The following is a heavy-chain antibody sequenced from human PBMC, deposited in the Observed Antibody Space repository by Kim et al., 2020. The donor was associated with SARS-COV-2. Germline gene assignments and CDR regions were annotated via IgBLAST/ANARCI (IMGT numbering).Heavy chain of an antibody. CDR3: ARSPPGYYDYVWGSGDRGPPDY. J-gene: IGHJ4*02. CDR1: GYTFTSYA. Sequence: ASVKVSCKASGYTFTSYAMNWVRQAPGQGLEWMGWINTNTGNPTYAQGFTGRFVFSLDTSVSTAYLQISSLKAEDTAVYYCARSPPGYYDYVWGSGDRGPPDYWGQGTLVTVSS. CDR2: INTNTGNP. V-gene: IGHV7-4-1*02. D-gene: IGHD3-16*01.